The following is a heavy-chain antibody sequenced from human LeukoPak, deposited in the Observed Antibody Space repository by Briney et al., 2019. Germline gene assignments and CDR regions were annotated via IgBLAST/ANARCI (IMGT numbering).Heavy chain of an antibody. CDR3: ARDPIYSSSFSGYDY. V-gene: IGHV1-2*06. D-gene: IGHD6-6*01. Sequence: ASVKVSCKASGYTFTGYYIHWVRQAPGQGLEWMGRINPNSGGTNYAQKFQGRVTMTRDTSISTAYMELSRLRSDDTAVYYCARDPIYSSSFSGYDYWGQGTLVTVSS. CDR1: GYTFTGYY. J-gene: IGHJ4*02. CDR2: INPNSGGT.